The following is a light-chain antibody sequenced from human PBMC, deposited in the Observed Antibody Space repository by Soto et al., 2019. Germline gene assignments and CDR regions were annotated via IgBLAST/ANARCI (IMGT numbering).Light chain of an antibody. CDR1: QSVSKW. CDR2: DAS. V-gene: IGKV1-5*01. J-gene: IGKJ1*01. Sequence: DIKMTQSPSTLSADAGGGVIITCRASQSVSKWLAWYQQKPGKAPTLMMYDASNLQGGVPFRFSGSGSGTEFTLTISDLQPDDVATYYCQQYKSPPWTFGQGTKVDIK. CDR3: QQYKSPPWT.